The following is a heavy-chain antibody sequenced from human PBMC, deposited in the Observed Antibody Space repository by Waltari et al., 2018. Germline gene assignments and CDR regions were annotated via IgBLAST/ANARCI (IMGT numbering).Heavy chain of an antibody. D-gene: IGHD3-22*01. CDR2: IYSGGST. Sequence: EVQLLESGGGVVQPGGSLRLSCAASGFTFSSYAMSWVRQAPGKGLEWVSVIYSGGSTYYADSVKGRFTSSRDNSKNTLYLQMNSLRAEDTAVYYCAKPYYYDSSGYLDAFDICGQGTMVTVSS. J-gene: IGHJ3*02. V-gene: IGHV3-23*03. CDR1: GFTFSSYA. CDR3: AKPYYYDSSGYLDAFDI.